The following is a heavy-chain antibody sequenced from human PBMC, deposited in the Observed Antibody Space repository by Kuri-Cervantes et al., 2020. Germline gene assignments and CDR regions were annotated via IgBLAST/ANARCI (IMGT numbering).Heavy chain of an antibody. CDR2: IGGSGDST. V-gene: IGHV3-23*01. Sequence: GESLKISCAASGLTFSIYTMSWVRQAPGKGLHWVSAIGGSGDSTYYADSVKGRFIISRDNSKNTLYLQMNSLRAEDTAVYYCAKGGLGYCTGGVCADYYYYYMDVWGKGTTVTVSS. J-gene: IGHJ6*03. D-gene: IGHD2-8*02. CDR1: GLTFSIYT. CDR3: AKGGLGYCTGGVCADYYYYYMDV.